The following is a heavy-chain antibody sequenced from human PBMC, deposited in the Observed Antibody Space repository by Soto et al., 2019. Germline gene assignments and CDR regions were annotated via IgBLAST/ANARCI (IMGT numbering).Heavy chain of an antibody. CDR3: ARDVGCINGVCYEGRAYDV. Sequence: PSETLSLTCTVSGRSISSGGYYWTWIRQHPGKGLEWIGYVYYSGSTFYNPSLKSRVTISVDTSKNQFSLRLSYVTAADTAVYYCARDVGCINGVCYEGRAYDVWGQGTMVTVSS. CDR1: GRSISSGGYY. CDR2: VYYSGST. J-gene: IGHJ3*01. D-gene: IGHD2-8*01. V-gene: IGHV4-31*03.